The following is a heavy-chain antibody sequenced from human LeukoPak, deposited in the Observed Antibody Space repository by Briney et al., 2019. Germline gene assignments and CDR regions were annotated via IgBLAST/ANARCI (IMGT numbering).Heavy chain of an antibody. D-gene: IGHD2-2*01. CDR2: FYPEDGET. J-gene: IGHJ6*02. Sequence: ASVTVSCKVSGYTLTELSMHWVRQAPGKGLEWMGGFYPEDGETIYAQKFQGRVTMTEDTSTDTAYMELSSLRSEDTAVYYCATADIVVVPAAQNYYYYGMDVWGQGTTVTVSS. CDR1: GYTLTELS. V-gene: IGHV1-24*01. CDR3: ATADIVVVPAAQNYYYYGMDV.